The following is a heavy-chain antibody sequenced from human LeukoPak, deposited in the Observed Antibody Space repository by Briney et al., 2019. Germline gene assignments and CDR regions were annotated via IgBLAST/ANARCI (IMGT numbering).Heavy chain of an antibody. Sequence: GGSLRLSCAASGFTFGSYSMNWVRQAPGKGLEWVSYISSRSSTIYYADSVKGRFTISRDNAKNSLYLQMNSLRAEDTAVYYCARGDYYYDSSGYSYHDYWGQGTLVTVSS. CDR1: GFTFGSYS. CDR3: ARGDYYYDSSGYSYHDY. V-gene: IGHV3-48*04. J-gene: IGHJ4*02. D-gene: IGHD3-22*01. CDR2: ISSRSSTI.